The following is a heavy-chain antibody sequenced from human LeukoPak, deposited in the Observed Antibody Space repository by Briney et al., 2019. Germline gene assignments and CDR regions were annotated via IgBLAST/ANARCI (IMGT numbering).Heavy chain of an antibody. D-gene: IGHD3-22*01. V-gene: IGHV3-23*01. CDR2: ISGSGGST. Sequence: GGSLRLSCAASGFTFSSYAMSWVRQAPGKGLEWVSAISGSGGSTYYADSVRGRFTISRDNSKNTLYLQMNSLRAEDTAVYYCAKGSMIVVVITDYWGQGTLVTVSS. CDR1: GFTFSSYA. J-gene: IGHJ4*02. CDR3: AKGSMIVVVITDY.